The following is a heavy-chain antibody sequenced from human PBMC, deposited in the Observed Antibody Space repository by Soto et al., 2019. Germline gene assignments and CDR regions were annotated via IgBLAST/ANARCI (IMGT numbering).Heavy chain of an antibody. V-gene: IGHV3-23*01. CDR2: ISASGGST. CDR3: ARAVYDILTGYKPFDY. Sequence: GSLRLSCAASGFTFSSYAMHWVRQAPCKGLEWVSAISASGGSTYYADSVKGRFTISSDSSKNSLYLQMNSLRAEDTAVYYCARAVYDILTGYKPFDYWGQGTLVTVSS. D-gene: IGHD3-9*01. J-gene: IGHJ4*02. CDR1: GFTFSSYA.